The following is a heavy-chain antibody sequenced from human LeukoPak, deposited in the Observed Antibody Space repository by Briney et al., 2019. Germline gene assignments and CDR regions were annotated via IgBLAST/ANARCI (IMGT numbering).Heavy chain of an antibody. Sequence: PGGSLRLSCAASGFTFSSYGVHWVRQAPGKGLEWVAVISHDGSNKYYADSVKGRFTISRDNSKNTLYLQMNSLRAEDTAVYYCAKDARPMATIMVFDYWGQGTLVTVSS. D-gene: IGHD5-24*01. CDR3: AKDARPMATIMVFDY. J-gene: IGHJ4*02. CDR1: GFTFSSYG. CDR2: ISHDGSNK. V-gene: IGHV3-30*18.